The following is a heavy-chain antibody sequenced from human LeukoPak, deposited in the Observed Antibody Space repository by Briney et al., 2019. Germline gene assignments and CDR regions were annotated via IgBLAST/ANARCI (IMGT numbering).Heavy chain of an antibody. Sequence: SETLSLTCTVSGDSISTYYWSWIRQPPGKGLEWIGSIYYSGSTYYNPSLKSRVTISVDTSKNQFSLKLSSVTAADTAVYYCASRITMVRGVFEFDPWGQGTLVTVSS. V-gene: IGHV4-59*05. D-gene: IGHD3-10*01. CDR3: ASRITMVRGVFEFDP. J-gene: IGHJ5*02. CDR2: IYYSGST. CDR1: GDSISTYY.